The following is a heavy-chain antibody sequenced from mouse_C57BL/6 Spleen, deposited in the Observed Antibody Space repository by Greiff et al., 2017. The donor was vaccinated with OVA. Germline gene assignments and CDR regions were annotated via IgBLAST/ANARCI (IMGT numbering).Heavy chain of an antibody. CDR1: GYTFTDYY. J-gene: IGHJ1*03. CDR3: ARSDGNYGRYFDV. Sequence: VQLQQSGPELVKPGASVKISCKASGYTFTDYYMNWVKQSHGKSLEWIGDINPNNGGTSYNQKFKGKATLTVDKSSSTAYMELRSLTSEDSAVYYCARSDGNYGRYFDVWGTGTTVTVSS. V-gene: IGHV1-26*01. CDR2: INPNNGGT. D-gene: IGHD2-1*01.